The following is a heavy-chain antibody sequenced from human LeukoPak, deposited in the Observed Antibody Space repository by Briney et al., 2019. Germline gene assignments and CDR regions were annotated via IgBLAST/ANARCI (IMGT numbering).Heavy chain of an antibody. J-gene: IGHJ4*02. CDR3: AKEASGYGYYFDY. CDR2: ISWHSVTT. V-gene: IGHV3-9*01. D-gene: IGHD3-10*01. Sequence: GGSLRLSCVASGFTFDDYAMHWVRQAPGKGLEWVSGISWHSVTTTYVDSVKGRFTISRDNAKNTLYLQMSSLRAEDTAVYYCAKEASGYGYYFDYWGQGTLVTVSS. CDR1: GFTFDDYA.